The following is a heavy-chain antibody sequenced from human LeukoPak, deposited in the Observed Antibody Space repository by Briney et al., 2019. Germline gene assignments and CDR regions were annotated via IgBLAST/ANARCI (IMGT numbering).Heavy chain of an antibody. CDR2: IYYSGST. CDR3: ARGHSGIGGDY. V-gene: IGHV4-59*08. D-gene: IGHD1-26*01. J-gene: IGHJ4*02. CDR1: GGSISSYY. Sequence: SETLSLTCTVSGGSISSYYWSWIRQPPGKGLEWIGYIYYSGSTNYSPSLKSRVTISVDTSKNQFSLKLSSVTAADTAVYYCARGHSGIGGDYWGQGTLVTVSS.